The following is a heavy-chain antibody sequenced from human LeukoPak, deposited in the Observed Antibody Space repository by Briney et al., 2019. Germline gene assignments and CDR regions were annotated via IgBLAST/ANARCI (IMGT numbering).Heavy chain of an antibody. V-gene: IGHV4-59*11. CDR2: IYYSGST. D-gene: IGHD2-2*02. J-gene: IGHJ5*02. Sequence: SKTLSLTCTVSGGSISSHYWSWIRQPPGKGLEWIGYIYYSGSTNYNPSLKSRVTISVDTSKNQFSLKLSSVTAADTAVYYCARGIRPGEYPNNWFDPWGQGTLVTVSS. CDR1: GGSISSHY. CDR3: ARGIRPGEYPNNWFDP.